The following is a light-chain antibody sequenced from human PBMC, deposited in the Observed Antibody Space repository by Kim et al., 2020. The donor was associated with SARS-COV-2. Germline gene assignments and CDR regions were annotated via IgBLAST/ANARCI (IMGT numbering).Light chain of an antibody. Sequence: FASVGNSATTSCRASQGSNNYLAWYQQKPGKVPNLLIYGASALQSGVPSRFSGSGSGTDFILTISSLQPEDFATYYCQKYDGAPYTFGQGTKLEI. J-gene: IGKJ2*01. V-gene: IGKV1-27*01. CDR2: GAS. CDR1: QGSNNY. CDR3: QKYDGAPYT.